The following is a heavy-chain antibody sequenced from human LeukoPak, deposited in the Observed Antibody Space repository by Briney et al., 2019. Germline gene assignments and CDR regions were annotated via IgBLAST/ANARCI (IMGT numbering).Heavy chain of an antibody. CDR2: ISSSSGFI. CDR1: GFNFSSYS. V-gene: IGHV3-21*01. J-gene: IGHJ4*02. D-gene: IGHD6-13*01. Sequence: GGSLRLSCAGYGFNFSSYSMSWVRQAPWKGLEFVSSISSSSGFIYYADSVKGRFTISRDNAKKSLSLQMNSLRADDTAVYYCARGYSSSWYLDWGQGTLVTVSS. CDR3: ARGYSSSWYLD.